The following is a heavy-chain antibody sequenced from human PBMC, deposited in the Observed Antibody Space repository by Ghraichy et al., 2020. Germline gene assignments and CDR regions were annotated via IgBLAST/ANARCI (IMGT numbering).Heavy chain of an antibody. D-gene: IGHD2-2*01. CDR2: TYYRSKWYN. J-gene: IGHJ6*03. V-gene: IGHV6-1*01. CDR1: GDSVSSNSAA. CDR3: ARAGDCSSTSCLFGDNYYYYYMDV. Sequence: SQTLSLTCAISGDSVSSNSAAWNWIRQSPSRGLEWLGRTYYRSKWYNDYAVSVKSRITINPDTSKNQFSLQLNSVTPEDTAVYYCARAGDCSSTSCLFGDNYYYYYMDVWGKGTTVTVSS.